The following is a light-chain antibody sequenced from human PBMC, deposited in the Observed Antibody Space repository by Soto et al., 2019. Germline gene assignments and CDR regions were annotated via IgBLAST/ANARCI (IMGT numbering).Light chain of an antibody. Sequence: TQSPDTLSASLGEIVTLSCKASQSIGPNLAWYQQRPGQAPRLLIHRASMRATGVPARFIGRGFGTEFTLTISNLQSEEFAVYFCQQYENWPPYNFGQGTKLDI. CDR3: QQYENWPPYN. CDR2: RAS. V-gene: IGKV3-15*01. CDR1: QSIGPN. J-gene: IGKJ2*01.